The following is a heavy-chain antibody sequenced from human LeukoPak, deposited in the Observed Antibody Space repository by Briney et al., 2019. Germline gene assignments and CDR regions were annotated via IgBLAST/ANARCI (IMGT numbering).Heavy chain of an antibody. CDR2: IYYSGST. J-gene: IGHJ4*02. Sequence: SETLSLTCTVSGGSISSSSYYWGWIRQPPGKGLEWIGSIYYSGSTYYNPSLKSRVTISVDTSKNQFSLKLSSVTAADTAVYYCARRRGTTINYYFDYWGQGTLVTVSS. V-gene: IGHV4-39*01. D-gene: IGHD3-16*01. CDR3: ARRRGTTINYYFDY. CDR1: GGSISSSSYY.